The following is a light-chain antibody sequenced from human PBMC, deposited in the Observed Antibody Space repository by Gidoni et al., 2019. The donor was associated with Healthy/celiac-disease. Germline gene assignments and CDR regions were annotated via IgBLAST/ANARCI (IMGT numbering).Light chain of an antibody. CDR2: SNN. CDR3: AAWDDSLNGPV. CDR1: SSNIGSNT. J-gene: IGLJ2*01. Sequence: QSVLTPPPSASGPPGQRVTISCSGSSSNIGSNTVNWYQPLPGTAPKLLIYSNNQRPSGVPDRFSGSKSGTSASLAISGLQSEDEADYYCAAWDDSLNGPVFGGGTKLTVL. V-gene: IGLV1-44*01.